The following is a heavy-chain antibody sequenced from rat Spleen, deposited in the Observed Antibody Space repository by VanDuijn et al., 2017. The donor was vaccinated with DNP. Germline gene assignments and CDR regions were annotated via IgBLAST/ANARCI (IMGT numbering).Heavy chain of an antibody. CDR2: ISYSGST. J-gene: IGHJ1*01. V-gene: IGHV3-1*01. Sequence: EVQLQESGPGLVKPSQSLSLTCSVTGYSITSNYWGWIRKFPGNKMEWIGHISYSGSTSYNPSLKSRNSITRDTSKNQFFLQLNSVTTEDTATYYCARASQQSPYWYFDFWGPGTMVTVSS. CDR3: ARASQQSPYWYFDF. CDR1: GYSITSNY. D-gene: IGHD3-3*01.